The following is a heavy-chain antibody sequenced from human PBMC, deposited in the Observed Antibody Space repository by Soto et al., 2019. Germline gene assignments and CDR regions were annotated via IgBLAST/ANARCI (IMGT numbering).Heavy chain of an antibody. V-gene: IGHV1-46*01. CDR2: INPSGGST. Sequence: QVQLVQSGAEVKKPGASVKVSCKASGYTFTSYYMHWVRQAPGQGLEWMGIINPSGGSTSYAQKFQGRVTITRYTSTSTVYMELSSLRSEDTAVYYCGRAGRCGGDCYLFDYWGQGTLVTVSS. D-gene: IGHD2-21*02. J-gene: IGHJ4*02. CDR3: GRAGRCGGDCYLFDY. CDR1: GYTFTSYY.